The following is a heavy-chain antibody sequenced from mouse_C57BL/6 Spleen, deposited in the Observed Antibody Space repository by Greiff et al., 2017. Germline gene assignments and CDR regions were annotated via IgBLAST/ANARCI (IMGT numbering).Heavy chain of an antibody. CDR3: ARGDQRAWFAY. Sequence: QVQLQQPGAELVMPGASVKLSCKASGYTFTSYWMHWVKQRPGQGLEWIGEIDPSDSYTNYNQKFKGKSTLTVDKSSSTAYMQLSSLTSEDSAVYYCARGDQRAWFAYWGQGTLVTVSA. D-gene: IGHD3-3*01. V-gene: IGHV1-69*01. CDR1: GYTFTSYW. CDR2: IDPSDSYT. J-gene: IGHJ3*01.